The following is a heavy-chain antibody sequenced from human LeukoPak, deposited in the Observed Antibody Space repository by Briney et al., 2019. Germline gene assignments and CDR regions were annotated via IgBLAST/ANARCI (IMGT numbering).Heavy chain of an antibody. CDR2: INHSGST. CDR3: ARDTGVATSGSPLGY. Sequence: PSETLSLTCAVYGGSFSGYYWSWIRQPPGKGLEWIGEINHSGSTNYNPSLKSRVTMSVDTSKNQFSLKLTSVTAADTAVYYCARDTGVATSGSPLGYWGQGTLVTVSS. V-gene: IGHV4-34*01. D-gene: IGHD1-26*01. CDR1: GGSFSGYY. J-gene: IGHJ4*02.